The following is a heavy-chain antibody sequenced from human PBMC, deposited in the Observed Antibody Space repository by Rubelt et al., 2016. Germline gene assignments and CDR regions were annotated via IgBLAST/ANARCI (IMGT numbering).Heavy chain of an antibody. D-gene: IGHD1-14*01. J-gene: IGHJ6*02. V-gene: IGHV3-23*04. CDR2: ISSSGSAT. CDR1: VLTFSSYD. CDR3: TLSTGLYYYGMDV. Sequence: VQLVESGGGLVQPGGSLRLSCAASVLTFSSYDMSWVRQAPGTGLEWVSVISSSGSATSYADSVKGRFTISRDNSKNTRYLQMNSLRAEDTAVYYCTLSTGLYYYGMDVWGQGTTVTVSS.